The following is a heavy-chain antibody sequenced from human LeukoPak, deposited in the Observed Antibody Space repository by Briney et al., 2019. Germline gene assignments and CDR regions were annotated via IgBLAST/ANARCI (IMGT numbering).Heavy chain of an antibody. D-gene: IGHD3-10*01. CDR2: IYYSGST. J-gene: IGHJ5*02. Sequence: PSETLSLTCTVSGGSISSGDYYWSWIRQPPGKGLEWIGYIYYSGSTNYNPSLKSRVTISVDTSKNQFSLKLSSVTAADTAVYYCAIGGFGELGSRFDPWGQGTLVTVSS. V-gene: IGHV4-30-4*01. CDR1: GGSISSGDYY. CDR3: AIGGFGELGSRFDP.